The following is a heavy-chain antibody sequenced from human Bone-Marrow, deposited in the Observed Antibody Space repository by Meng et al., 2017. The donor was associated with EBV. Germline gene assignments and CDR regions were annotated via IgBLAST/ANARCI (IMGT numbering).Heavy chain of an antibody. CDR2: ISADNGNT. CDR3: AREGWGITMIVEPFDY. J-gene: IGHJ4*02. CDR1: GYTFTRYG. Sequence: QVPLGESGTEIKKPGASVKVSCEASGYTFTRYGISWVRQAPGQGLEWMGWISADNGNTHYAQKLQGRVTMTTDTSTSTAYMELRSLRSDDTAVYYCAREGWGITMIVEPFDYWGQGTLVTVSS. V-gene: IGHV1-18*01. D-gene: IGHD3-22*01.